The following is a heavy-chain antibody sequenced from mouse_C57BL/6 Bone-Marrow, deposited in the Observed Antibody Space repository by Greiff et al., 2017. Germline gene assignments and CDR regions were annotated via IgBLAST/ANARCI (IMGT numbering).Heavy chain of an antibody. V-gene: IGHV1-82*01. CDR1: GYAFSSSW. J-gene: IGHJ3*01. CDR2: IYPGDGDT. D-gene: IGHD2-4*01. CDR3: ARLPYYDYDGGFAY. Sequence: QVQLKQSGPELVKPGASVKISCKASGYAFSSSWMNWVKQRPGKGLEWIGRIYPGDGDTNYNGKFKGKATLTADKSSSTAYMQLSSLTSEDSAVYFCARLPYYDYDGGFAYWGQGTLVTVSA.